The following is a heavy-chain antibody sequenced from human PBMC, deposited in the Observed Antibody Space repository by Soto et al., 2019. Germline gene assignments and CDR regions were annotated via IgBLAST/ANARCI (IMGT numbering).Heavy chain of an antibody. CDR2: IKSKTDGETS. CDR1: GFTFSTAW. Sequence: EVQLVESGGGLVQPGGSLRLSCAASGFTFSTAWMSWVRQAPGKGLEWVGRIKSKTDGETSDYAAPVKGRFTISRDDSKNMLFLQMNRLKTEDTAVYYCTVLGTGTLRYWGQGSLVTVTS. V-gene: IGHV3-15*01. J-gene: IGHJ4*02. CDR3: TVLGTGTLRY. D-gene: IGHD1-7*01.